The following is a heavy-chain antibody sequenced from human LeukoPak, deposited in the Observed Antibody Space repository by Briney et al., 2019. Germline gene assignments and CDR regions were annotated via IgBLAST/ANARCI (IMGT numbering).Heavy chain of an antibody. V-gene: IGHV5-51*01. CDR1: GYSFTSYW. D-gene: IGHD5-12*01. CDR3: ARHYSYGGYGQNWFDP. J-gene: IGHJ5*02. Sequence: GESLKISCKGSGYSFTSYWIGWVRQMPGKGLAWMGIIYPGDSDTRYSPSFQGQVTISADKSISTAYLQWSSLKASDTAMYYCARHYSYGGYGQNWFDPWGQGTLVTVSS. CDR2: IYPGDSDT.